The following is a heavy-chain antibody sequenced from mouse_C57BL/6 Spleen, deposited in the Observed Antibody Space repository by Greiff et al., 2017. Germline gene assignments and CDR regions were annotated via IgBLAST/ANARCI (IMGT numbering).Heavy chain of an antibody. CDR1: GYTFTSYW. J-gene: IGHJ2*01. CDR2: IDPSDSYT. CDR3: ARGITTVVPGY. Sequence: QVQLQQPGAELVKPGASVKLSCKASGYTFTSYWMQWVKQRPGQGLEWIGEIDPSDSYTNYNQKFKGKATLTVDTSSSTAYMQLSSLTSEDSAVYYCARGITTVVPGYWGQGTTLTVSS. D-gene: IGHD1-1*01. V-gene: IGHV1-50*01.